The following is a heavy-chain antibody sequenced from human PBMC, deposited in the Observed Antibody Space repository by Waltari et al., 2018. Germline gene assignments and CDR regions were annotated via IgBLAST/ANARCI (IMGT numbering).Heavy chain of an antibody. CDR1: GFFFKHYG. CDR3: VRDVDTSSHLNRFDP. Sequence: QVQLVESGGGVVPPGRSLRLSCAASGFFFKHYGMHWVRQAPGKGLGWVEVVWFDGSKEFYADSVKGRFISSRDDSNNIVYLQMNALRAEDTAVYHCVRDVDTSSHLNRFDPWGQGTLVTVSS. V-gene: IGHV3-33*01. CDR2: VWFDGSKE. J-gene: IGHJ5*02. D-gene: IGHD3-22*01.